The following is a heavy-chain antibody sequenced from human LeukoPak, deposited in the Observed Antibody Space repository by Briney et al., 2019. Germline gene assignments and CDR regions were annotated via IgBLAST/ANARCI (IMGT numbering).Heavy chain of an antibody. CDR2: ISSSSAYI. J-gene: IGHJ4*02. D-gene: IGHD2-21*01. CDR1: GFTFSSYN. V-gene: IGHV3-21*01. Sequence: GSLRLSCAASGFTFSSYNMNWVRPAPGQGLEWVSSISSSSAYIYYADSVMGRFTISRDNAKNSLYLQMNSLRAEDTAVYYCARAPGHMGFFDYWGQGSLVTVSS. CDR3: ARAPGHMGFFDY.